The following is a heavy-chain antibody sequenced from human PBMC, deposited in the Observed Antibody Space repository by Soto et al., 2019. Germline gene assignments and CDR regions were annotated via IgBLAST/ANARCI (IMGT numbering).Heavy chain of an antibody. V-gene: IGHV3-33*01. Sequence: GGSLRLSCAASGFTFSSYGMHWVRQAPGKGLEWVAVIWYDGSNKYYADSVKGRFTISRDNSKNTLYLQMNSLRAEDTAVYYCARESDSASIAARPWSFDYWGQGTLVTVSS. CDR1: GFTFSSYG. CDR3: ARESDSASIAARPWSFDY. J-gene: IGHJ4*02. D-gene: IGHD6-6*01. CDR2: IWYDGSNK.